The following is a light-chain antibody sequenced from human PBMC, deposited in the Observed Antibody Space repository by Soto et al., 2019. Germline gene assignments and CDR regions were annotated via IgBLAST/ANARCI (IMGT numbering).Light chain of an antibody. V-gene: IGKV1-27*01. CDR1: QAISNY. Sequence: DIQMTQSPSSLSASVGDRVTITCRASQAISNYLAWYQQKPGKVPKLLIYGASTLQSGVPSRFSGSGSGTEFTLTISSLQPGDVATYYCQKYESAPWTFGQVTKVEIK. CDR3: QKYESAPWT. CDR2: GAS. J-gene: IGKJ1*01.